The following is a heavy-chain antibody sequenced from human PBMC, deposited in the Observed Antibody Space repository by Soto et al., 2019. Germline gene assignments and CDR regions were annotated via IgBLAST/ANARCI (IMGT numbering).Heavy chain of an antibody. V-gene: IGHV3-21*06. CDR3: ARDFKESQYYYYCMDV. J-gene: IGHJ6*03. Sequence: GGSLILSCVVSGFTFSSYSMNWVRQAPGKGLEWVSSISSSSIYTYYADSVKGRFTISRDNAKNSVYLQMNSLRAEDTAVYYCARDFKESQYYYYCMDVWGKGTTVTVSS. D-gene: IGHD3-10*01. CDR1: GFTFSSYS. CDR2: ISSSSIYT.